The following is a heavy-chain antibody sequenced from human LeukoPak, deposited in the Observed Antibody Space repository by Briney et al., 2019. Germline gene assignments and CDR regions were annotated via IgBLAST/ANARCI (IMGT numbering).Heavy chain of an antibody. Sequence: GGSLRLSCAASGFTFNSFAMNWVRQVPGKGLEWVSSISGSDGSSHYADFVKGRFTISRDNSKNTLHLQMNSLRAEDTAVYYCAKSLGVGGYTRYKGFDQWGQGTLVTVSS. V-gene: IGHV3-23*01. J-gene: IGHJ4*02. CDR2: ISGSDGSS. CDR3: AKSLGVGGYTRYKGFDQ. D-gene: IGHD3-16*02. CDR1: GFTFNSFA.